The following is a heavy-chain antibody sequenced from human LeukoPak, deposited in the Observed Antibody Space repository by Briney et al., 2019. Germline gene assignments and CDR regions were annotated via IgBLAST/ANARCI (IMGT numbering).Heavy chain of an antibody. D-gene: IGHD1-14*01. CDR2: ITSSGSTI. CDR3: ARVTFNYFDY. J-gene: IGHJ4*02. Sequence: GGSLRLSCAPSGFTFSSYEMNWVRQAPGKGLEWVSYITSSGSTIHYADSVKGRFTISRDNAKNSLYLQMNSLRAEDTAVYYCARVTFNYFDYWGQGTLVTVSS. CDR1: GFTFSSYE. V-gene: IGHV3-48*03.